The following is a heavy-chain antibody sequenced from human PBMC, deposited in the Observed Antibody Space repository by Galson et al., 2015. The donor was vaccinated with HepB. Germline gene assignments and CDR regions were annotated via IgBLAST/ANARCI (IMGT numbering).Heavy chain of an antibody. J-gene: IGHJ3*02. V-gene: IGHV4-34*01. CDR3: ARGGPSDIVVVPAAPAGAFDI. D-gene: IGHD2-2*01. CDR2: INHSGST. Sequence: ETLSLTCAVYGGSFSGYYWSWIRQPPGKGLEWIGEINHSGSTNYNPSLKSRVTISVDTSKNQFSLKLSSVTAADTAVYYCARGGPSDIVVVPAAPAGAFDIWGQGTMVTVSS. CDR1: GGSFSGYY.